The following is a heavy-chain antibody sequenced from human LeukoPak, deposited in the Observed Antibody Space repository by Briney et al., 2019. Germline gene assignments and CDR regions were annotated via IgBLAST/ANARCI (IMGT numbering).Heavy chain of an antibody. CDR3: AKEGRSLQTY. J-gene: IGHJ4*02. D-gene: IGHD5-24*01. CDR1: GFTFDDYA. Sequence: GGSLRLSCAASGFTFDDYAMHWVRQAPGKGLKWVSGISWNSGSIAYADSVKGRFTISRDNAKNSLYLQMNSLRVEDTAVYYCAKEGRSLQTYWGQGTLVTVSS. V-gene: IGHV3-9*01. CDR2: ISWNSGSI.